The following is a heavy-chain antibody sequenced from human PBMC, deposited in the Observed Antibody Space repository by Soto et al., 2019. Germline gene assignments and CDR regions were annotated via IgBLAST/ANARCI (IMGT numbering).Heavy chain of an antibody. Sequence: QVQLVQSGAEVKKPVASVKVSCKASGYTFTSYGISWVRQAPGQGLEWMGWISAYNGNTNYAQKLQGRVTMTTDTSTSTAYMELSSLRSDDTAVYYCARNHRKYDILTGPKTSHFDYWGQGTLVTVSS. V-gene: IGHV1-18*01. CDR2: ISAYNGNT. J-gene: IGHJ4*02. D-gene: IGHD3-9*01. CDR1: GYTFTSYG. CDR3: ARNHRKYDILTGPKTSHFDY.